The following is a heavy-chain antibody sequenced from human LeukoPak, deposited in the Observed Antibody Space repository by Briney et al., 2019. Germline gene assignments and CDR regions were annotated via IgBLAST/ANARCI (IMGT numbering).Heavy chain of an antibody. J-gene: IGHJ4*02. V-gene: IGHV3-33*01. D-gene: IGHD3-22*01. CDR2: IWSDGSNK. Sequence: GGSLRLSCAAPGFTFSSYGMHWVRQAPGKGLEWVAVIWSDGSNKYYADSVKGRFTISRDNSKNTLYLQMNSLRAEDTATYYCARGPDYYDSSGRFDYWGQGTLVTVSS. CDR3: ARGPDYYDSSGRFDY. CDR1: GFTFSSYG.